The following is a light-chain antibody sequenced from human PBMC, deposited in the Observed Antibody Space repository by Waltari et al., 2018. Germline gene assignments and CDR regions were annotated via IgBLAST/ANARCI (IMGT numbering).Light chain of an antibody. J-gene: IGKJ3*01. CDR1: QVISNY. Sequence: DIQLTQSPSFLSASVRDRVTITCRASQVISNYLAWYQQKPGKGPKLLIYAASTLQSGVPSRFSGSVSGTDFTLTISSLQPEDVATYYCQKYDSVPLTFGPGTKVDIK. CDR3: QKYDSVPLT. V-gene: IGKV1-27*01. CDR2: AAS.